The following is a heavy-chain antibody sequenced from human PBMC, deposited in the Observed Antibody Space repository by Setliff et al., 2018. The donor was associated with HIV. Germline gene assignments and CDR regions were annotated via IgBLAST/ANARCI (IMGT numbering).Heavy chain of an antibody. V-gene: IGHV1-46*01. CDR1: GYTFTSYY. CDR3: AREVVPAAMRYYYYMDV. Sequence: ASVKVSCKASGYTFTSYYMHWVRQAPGQGLEWMGIINPSGGSTSYAQKFQGRVTMTRDTSTSTVYMELSSLRSEDTAVYYCAREVVPAAMRYYYYMDVWGKGTTVTAP. J-gene: IGHJ6*03. CDR2: INPSGGST. D-gene: IGHD2-2*01.